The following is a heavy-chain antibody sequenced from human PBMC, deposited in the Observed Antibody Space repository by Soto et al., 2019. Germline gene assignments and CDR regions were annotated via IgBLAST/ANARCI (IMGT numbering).Heavy chain of an antibody. CDR3: ASERYYDFWSGSGVFDY. CDR1: GGSISSGGYY. V-gene: IGHV4-31*03. D-gene: IGHD3-3*01. CDR2: IYYSGST. Sequence: SETLSLTCTVSGGSISSGGYYWSWIRQHPGKGLEWIGYIYYSGSTYYNPSLKSRVTISVDTSKNQFSLKLSSVTAADTAVYYCASERYYDFWSGSGVFDYWGQGTLVTVSS. J-gene: IGHJ4*02.